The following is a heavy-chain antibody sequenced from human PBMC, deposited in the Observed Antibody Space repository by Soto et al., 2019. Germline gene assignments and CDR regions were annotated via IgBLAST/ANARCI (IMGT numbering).Heavy chain of an antibody. V-gene: IGHV1-18*01. D-gene: IGHD3-3*01. Sequence: ASVKVSCKASGYTFTSYGISWVRQAPGQGLEWMGWISAYNGNTNYAQKLQGRVTMTTDTSTSTAYMELRSLRSDDTAVYYCAREQDYDFWSGYYSDYYYYMDVWGKGTTVTVSS. CDR3: AREQDYDFWSGYYSDYYYYMDV. J-gene: IGHJ6*03. CDR2: ISAYNGNT. CDR1: GYTFTSYG.